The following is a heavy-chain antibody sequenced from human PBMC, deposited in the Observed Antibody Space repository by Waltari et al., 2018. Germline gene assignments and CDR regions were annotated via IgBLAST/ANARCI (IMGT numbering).Heavy chain of an antibody. CDR2: INTDGSRT. Sequence: EVQRVESGGGLLQPVGALILAFAASGFTVSTYWMHWVRQAPGKGLVWVSRINTDGSRTAYADSVKGRFTISRDNAKDTVFLQMNSLRADDTAVYYCARDISEWEDFDYWGQGTLVTVSS. CDR3: ARDISEWEDFDY. D-gene: IGHD1-26*01. CDR1: GFTVSTYW. V-gene: IGHV3-74*03. J-gene: IGHJ4*02.